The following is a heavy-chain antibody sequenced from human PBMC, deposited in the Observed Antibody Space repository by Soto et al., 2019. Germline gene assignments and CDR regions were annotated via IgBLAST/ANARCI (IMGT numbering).Heavy chain of an antibody. D-gene: IGHD2-15*01. V-gene: IGHV5-10-1*03. CDR3: ARGDYCSGGSCFPPEGGWFDP. CDR2: IDPSDSYT. CDR1: GYSFTSYW. Sequence: EVQLVQSGAEVKKPGESLRISCKGSGYSFTSYWISWVRQMPGKGLEWMGRIDPSDSYTNYSPSFQGHVTISADKSISTAYLQWSSLKASDTAMYYCARGDYCSGGSCFPPEGGWFDPWGQGTLVTVSS. J-gene: IGHJ5*02.